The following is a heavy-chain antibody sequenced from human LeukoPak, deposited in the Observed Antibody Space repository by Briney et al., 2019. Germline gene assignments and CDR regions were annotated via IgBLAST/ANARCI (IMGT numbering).Heavy chain of an antibody. V-gene: IGHV3-23*01. CDR2: ISGSGGST. CDR3: AKDYSSGWYDY. J-gene: IGHJ4*02. Sequence: GGSLRLSCADSGFAFRSYAMSWVRQAPGKGLEWVSSISGSGGSTYYADSVKGRFTISRDNSKNTLYLQMNSLRAEDTAVYYCAKDYSSGWYDYWGQGTLVTVSS. CDR1: GFAFRSYA. D-gene: IGHD6-19*01.